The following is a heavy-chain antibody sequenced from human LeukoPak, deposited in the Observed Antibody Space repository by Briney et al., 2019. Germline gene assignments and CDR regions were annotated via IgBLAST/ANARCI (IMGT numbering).Heavy chain of an antibody. J-gene: IGHJ4*02. CDR3: ARPWGSGWYFFDY. CDR1: GFTFSSYW. V-gene: IGHV3-74*01. D-gene: IGHD6-19*01. CDR2: INSVVNST. Sequence: PGGSLRLSCTASGFTFSSYWMHWVRQAPGKGLVWVSRINSVVNSTSYADSVKGRFTISRDNAKNTLYLQMNSLRVEDTAVYYCARPWGSGWYFFDYWGQGTLVTVSS.